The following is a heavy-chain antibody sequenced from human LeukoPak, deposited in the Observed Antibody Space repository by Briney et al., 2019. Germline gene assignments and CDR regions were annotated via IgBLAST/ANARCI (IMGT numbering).Heavy chain of an antibody. V-gene: IGHV3-21*01. CDR1: GFTFSSYS. Sequence: GESLKISCAASGFTFSSYSMNWVRQAPGKGLEWVSSISSSSSYIYYADSVKGRFTISRDNAKNSLYLQMNSLRAEDTAVYYCARERCSGGSCFYDYWGQGTLVTVSS. J-gene: IGHJ4*02. CDR3: ARERCSGGSCFYDY. D-gene: IGHD2-15*01. CDR2: ISSSSSYI.